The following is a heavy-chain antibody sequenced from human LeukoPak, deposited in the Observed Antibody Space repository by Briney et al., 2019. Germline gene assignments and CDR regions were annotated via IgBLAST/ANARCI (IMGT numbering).Heavy chain of an antibody. CDR1: GYSFTSHW. V-gene: IGHV5-51*01. J-gene: IGHJ4*02. CDR2: INPSDSDT. D-gene: IGHD3-22*01. CDR3: ARRHYYDSSGYSNFDY. Sequence: GESLKISCKGSGYSFTSHWIAWVRQVPGKGLEWMGIINPSDSDTRHSPSFQGQVTISADRSISTAYLHWSSLKASDTAKYYCARRHYYDSSGYSNFDYWGQGTLVTVSS.